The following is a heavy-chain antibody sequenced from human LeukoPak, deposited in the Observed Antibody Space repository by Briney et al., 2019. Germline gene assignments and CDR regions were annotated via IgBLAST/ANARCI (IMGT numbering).Heavy chain of an antibody. CDR2: ISPDGKYI. Sequence: PGGSLRLSCAASGFTFSSTVMTWVRQAPGKGLEWVSTISPDGKYIYYADSVKGRFTISRDNAKNSLYLQMNSLRAEDTAVYYCARDLYSSSYDWGQGTLVTVSS. D-gene: IGHD6-6*01. CDR1: GFTFSSTV. V-gene: IGHV3-21*04. J-gene: IGHJ4*02. CDR3: ARDLYSSSYD.